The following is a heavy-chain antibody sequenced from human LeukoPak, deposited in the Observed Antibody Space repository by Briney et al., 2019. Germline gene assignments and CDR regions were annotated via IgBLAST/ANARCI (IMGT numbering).Heavy chain of an antibody. CDR2: ISTSTTTI. CDR3: ASWGEGALDN. V-gene: IGHV3-48*01. Sequence: PGGSLRLSWAASGFTLSSYGMHWVRQAPGKGLEWISYISTSTTTIYYANSVKGRLTISRDNAKKSLYLQMNSLRVEDTGVYYCASWGEGALDNWGQGTLVTVSS. J-gene: IGHJ4*02. D-gene: IGHD1-26*01. CDR1: GFTLSSYG.